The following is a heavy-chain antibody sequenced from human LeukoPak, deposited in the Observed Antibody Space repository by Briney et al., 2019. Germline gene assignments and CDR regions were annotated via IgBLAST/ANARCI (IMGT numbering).Heavy chain of an antibody. Sequence: GGSLRLSCAASGFTFSSYWMSWVRQAPGKGLEWVANIKQDGSEKYYVDSVKGRFTISRDNSKNTLYLQMNSLRAEDTAVYYCAKESGYSSSWYVRNLNFDYWGQGTLVTVSS. CDR3: AKESGYSSSWYVRNLNFDY. J-gene: IGHJ4*02. V-gene: IGHV3-7*03. CDR1: GFTFSSYW. D-gene: IGHD6-13*01. CDR2: IKQDGSEK.